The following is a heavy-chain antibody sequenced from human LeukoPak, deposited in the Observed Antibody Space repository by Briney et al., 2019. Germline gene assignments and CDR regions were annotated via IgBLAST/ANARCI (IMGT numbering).Heavy chain of an antibody. CDR2: ISSSSSYI. CDR1: GFTFSSYG. D-gene: IGHD3-22*01. V-gene: IGHV3-21*04. Sequence: GGSLRLSCAASGFTFSSYGMNWVRQAPGKGLEWVSSISSSSSYIYYADSVKGRFTISRDNAKNSLYLQMNSLRAEDTALYYCAKDFRDSSGYYSHFDYWGQGTLVTVSS. J-gene: IGHJ4*02. CDR3: AKDFRDSSGYYSHFDY.